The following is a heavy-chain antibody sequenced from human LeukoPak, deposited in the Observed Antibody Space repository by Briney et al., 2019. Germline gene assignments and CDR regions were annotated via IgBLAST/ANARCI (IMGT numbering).Heavy chain of an antibody. Sequence: SETLPLTCTVSGGSISSSSYYWGWIRQPPGKGLEWIGSIYYSGSTYYNPSLKSRVTISVDTSKNQFSLKLSSVTAADTAVYYCARPLAAAGPIDYWGQGTLVTVSS. D-gene: IGHD6-13*01. J-gene: IGHJ4*02. CDR3: ARPLAAAGPIDY. V-gene: IGHV4-39*01. CDR2: IYYSGST. CDR1: GGSISSSSYY.